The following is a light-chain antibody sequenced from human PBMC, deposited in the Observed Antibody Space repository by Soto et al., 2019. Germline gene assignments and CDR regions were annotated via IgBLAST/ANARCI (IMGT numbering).Light chain of an antibody. J-gene: IGKJ4*01. CDR3: QQRTNPLT. V-gene: IGKV3-11*01. CDR2: DAS. Sequence: EILMTQSPSPLSVSPVERATLSCRASENVYTNLNWYQQKPGQAPKLLIYDASNRATGIPARFSGSGSGTDFTLTISSLEPEDFAVYYCQQRTNPLTFGGGTKVDI. CDR1: ENVYTN.